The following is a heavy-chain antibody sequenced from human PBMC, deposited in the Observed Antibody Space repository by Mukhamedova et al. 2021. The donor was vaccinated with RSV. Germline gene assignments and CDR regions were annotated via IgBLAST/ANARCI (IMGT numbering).Heavy chain of an antibody. CDR2: ISDSSSHI. D-gene: IGHD1-26*01. Sequence: SISDSSSHIYYADSVKGRLTMSRDNAKNSLYLQMHSLRAEDTAIYYCARHIGSSRNFDIWGQGTMVTVSS. J-gene: IGHJ3*02. V-gene: IGHV3-21*01. CDR3: ARHIGSSRNFDI.